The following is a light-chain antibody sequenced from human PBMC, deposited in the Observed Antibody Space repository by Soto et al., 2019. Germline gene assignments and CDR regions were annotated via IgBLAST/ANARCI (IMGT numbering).Light chain of an antibody. Sequence: DIQMTQSPSSLSASVGDRVTITCRASQGISNFLAWYQQKPVKVPKLLISAASTLQSGAPSRFSGGGSGTDFTLTISSLQPEDVATYYCQKYNSAPRTFGPGTKVDIK. CDR3: QKYNSAPRT. CDR1: QGISNF. J-gene: IGKJ3*01. CDR2: AAS. V-gene: IGKV1-27*01.